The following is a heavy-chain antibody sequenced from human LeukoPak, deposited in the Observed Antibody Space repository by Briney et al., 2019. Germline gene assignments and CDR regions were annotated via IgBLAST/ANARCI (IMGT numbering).Heavy chain of an antibody. CDR2: INHSGST. CDR3: ARDRYSSSWYPLTLFDY. Sequence: SETLSLPCAVYGGSFSGYYWSWIRQPPGKGLEWIGEINHSGSTNYNPSLKSRVTISVDTSKNQFSLKLSSVTAADTAVYYCARDRYSSSWYPLTLFDYWGQGTLVTVSS. CDR1: GGSFSGYY. V-gene: IGHV4-34*01. J-gene: IGHJ4*02. D-gene: IGHD6-13*01.